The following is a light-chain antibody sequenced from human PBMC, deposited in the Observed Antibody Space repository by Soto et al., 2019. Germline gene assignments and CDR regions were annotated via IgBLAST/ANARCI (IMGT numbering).Light chain of an antibody. CDR3: CSYAGSSLYV. V-gene: IGLV2-23*01. CDR1: SSDVGSYNL. CDR2: EGS. J-gene: IGLJ1*01. Sequence: ALTQPASVSGSPGQSITISCTGTSSDVGSYNLVSWYQQHPGKAPKLMIYEGSKRPSGVSNRFSGSKSGNTASLTISGLQAEDEADYYCCSYAGSSLYVFGTGTKVTVL.